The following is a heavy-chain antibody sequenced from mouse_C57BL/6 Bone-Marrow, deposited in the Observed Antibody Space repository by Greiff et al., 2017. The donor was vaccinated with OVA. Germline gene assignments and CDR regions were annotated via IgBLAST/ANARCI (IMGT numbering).Heavy chain of an antibody. CDR3: ARPYYYGSRAWFAY. J-gene: IGHJ3*01. V-gene: IGHV1-26*01. CDR1: GYTFTDYY. D-gene: IGHD1-1*01. Sequence: EVQLQQSGPELVKPGASVKISCKASGYTFTDYYMNWVKQSHGKSLEWIGDINPNNGGTSYNQKFKGKATLTVDKSSSTAYMELRSLTSEDSAVYYCARPYYYGSRAWFAYWGQGTLVTVSA. CDR2: INPNNGGT.